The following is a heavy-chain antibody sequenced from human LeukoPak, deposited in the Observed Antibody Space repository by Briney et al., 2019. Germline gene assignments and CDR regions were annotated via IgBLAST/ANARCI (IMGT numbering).Heavy chain of an antibody. CDR3: AREESGGYFDY. CDR1: GFTFTNYY. Sequence: GASVKVSCKASGFTFTNYYMHWVRQAPGQGLEWMGLINPSGSSTNYAQKFRGRVTMTRDTSTTTVYMELSSLRSEDTAVDYCAREESGGYFDYGGQGTLVTVSS. J-gene: IGHJ4*02. CDR2: INPSGSST. D-gene: IGHD2-8*02. V-gene: IGHV1-46*01.